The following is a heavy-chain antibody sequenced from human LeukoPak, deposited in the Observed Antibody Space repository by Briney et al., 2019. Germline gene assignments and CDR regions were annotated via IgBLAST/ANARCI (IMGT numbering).Heavy chain of an antibody. CDR2: ISSSSSYI. CDR1: GFTFSSYS. Sequence: GGSLRLSCAASGFTFSSYSMNWVRQAPGKGLEWVSSISSSSSYIYYADSVKGRFTISRDNAKNSLYLQMNSLRAEDTAVYYCARVDHYYDSSGYYHWGQGTLVTVSS. D-gene: IGHD3-22*01. CDR3: ARVDHYYDSSGYYH. V-gene: IGHV3-21*01. J-gene: IGHJ5*02.